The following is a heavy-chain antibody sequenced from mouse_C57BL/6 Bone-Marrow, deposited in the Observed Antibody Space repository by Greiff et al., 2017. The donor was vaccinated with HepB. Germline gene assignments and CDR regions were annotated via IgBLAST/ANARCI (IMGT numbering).Heavy chain of an antibody. Sequence: EVQVVESGGGLVQPGGSMKLSCVASGFTFSNYWMNWVRQSPEKGLEWVAQIRLKSDNYATHYAESVKGRFTISRDDSKSSVYLQMNNLRAEDTGIYYCTGGTTVVATRDWGQGTTLTVSS. J-gene: IGHJ2*01. V-gene: IGHV6-3*01. CDR1: GFTFSNYW. D-gene: IGHD1-1*01. CDR2: IRLKSDNYAT. CDR3: TGGTTVVATRD.